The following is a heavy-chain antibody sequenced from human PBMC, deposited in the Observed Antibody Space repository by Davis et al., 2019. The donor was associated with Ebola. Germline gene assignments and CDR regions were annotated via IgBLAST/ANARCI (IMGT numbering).Heavy chain of an antibody. V-gene: IGHV3-33*01. CDR2: IWSDGSNE. J-gene: IGHJ6*02. D-gene: IGHD3-9*01. CDR3: ARDGHNIFTGKYGMDV. CDR1: GFSFADYG. Sequence: GESLKISCTTSGFSFADYGMHWVRQAPGKGLEWLAVIWSDGSNEAYAESVKGRFTISRDNSENTLYLQMNSLRPEDTAIYHCARDGHNIFTGKYGMDVWGQGTTVIVSS.